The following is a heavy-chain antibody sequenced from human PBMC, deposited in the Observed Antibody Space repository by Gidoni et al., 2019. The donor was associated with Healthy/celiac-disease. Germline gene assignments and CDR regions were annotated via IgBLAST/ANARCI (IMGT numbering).Heavy chain of an antibody. J-gene: IGHJ3*02. CDR1: GFTFSSYG. CDR3: ARDEGYCSGGSCYPGVGAFDI. Sequence: QVQLVESGGGVVQPGRSLRLSCAASGFTFSSYGMHWVRQAPGKALEWVAVIGYAGSNKYYADSVKGRFTISRDNSKNTLYLQMNSLRAEDTAVYYCARDEGYCSGGSCYPGVGAFDIWGQGTMVTVSS. CDR2: IGYAGSNK. D-gene: IGHD2-15*01. V-gene: IGHV3-33*01.